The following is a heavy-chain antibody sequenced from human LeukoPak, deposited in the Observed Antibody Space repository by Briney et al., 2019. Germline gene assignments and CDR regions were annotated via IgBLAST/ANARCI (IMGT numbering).Heavy chain of an antibody. CDR3: ARAYSSSPHFDY. CDR2: INSDGSST. CDR1: GFTFSSYW. Sequence: PGGSLRLSCAASGFTFSSYWMHWVRQAPGKGLVWVSRINSDGSSTSYADSVKGRFTISRDNAKNTLYLQMNSLRAEDTAVYYCARAYSSSPHFDYWGQGTLVTVSS. D-gene: IGHD6-6*01. V-gene: IGHV3-74*01. J-gene: IGHJ4*02.